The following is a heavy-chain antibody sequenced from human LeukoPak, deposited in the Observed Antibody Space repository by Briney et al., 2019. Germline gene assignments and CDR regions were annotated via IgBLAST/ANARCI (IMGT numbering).Heavy chain of an antibody. J-gene: IGHJ3*02. CDR2: IYTSGST. CDR1: GGSISSGSYY. V-gene: IGHV4-61*02. CDR3: AREVYDSSGNGFDI. D-gene: IGHD3-22*01. Sequence: SETLSLTCTVSGGSISSGSYYWSWIRQPAGKGLEWIGRIYTSGSTNYNPSLKSRVTISVDKSKNQFSLKLSSVTAADTAVYYCAREVYDSSGNGFDIWGQGTMVTVSS.